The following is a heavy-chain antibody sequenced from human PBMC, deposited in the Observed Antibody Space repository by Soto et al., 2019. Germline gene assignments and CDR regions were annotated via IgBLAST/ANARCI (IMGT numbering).Heavy chain of an antibody. D-gene: IGHD6-13*01. V-gene: IGHV4-4*02. J-gene: IGHJ6*02. CDR3: ARRTSTGYSSSWPPDYYYYYGMDV. CDR2: IYHSGST. CDR1: GGSISSSNW. Sequence: SETLSLTCAVSGGSISSSNWWSWVRQPPGKGLEWIGEIYHSGSTNYNPSLKSRVTISVDKSKNQFSLKLSSVTAADTAVYYCARRTSTGYSSSWPPDYYYYYGMDVWGQGTTVTVSS.